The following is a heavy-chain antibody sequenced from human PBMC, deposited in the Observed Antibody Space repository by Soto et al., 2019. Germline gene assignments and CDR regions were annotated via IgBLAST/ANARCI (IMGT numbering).Heavy chain of an antibody. D-gene: IGHD2-2*01. Sequence: ASVKVSFKASGNTVTNFGVTWLRQAPGQVLEWMGWISAYTDDPNYAQKFQGRVTMTIDTSTSTAYLDLRSLTSDDTAVYYCARVIPGAEAWFDPWGQGTLVTVSS. CDR1: GNTVTNFG. CDR3: ARVIPGAEAWFDP. V-gene: IGHV1-18*01. CDR2: ISAYTDDP. J-gene: IGHJ5*02.